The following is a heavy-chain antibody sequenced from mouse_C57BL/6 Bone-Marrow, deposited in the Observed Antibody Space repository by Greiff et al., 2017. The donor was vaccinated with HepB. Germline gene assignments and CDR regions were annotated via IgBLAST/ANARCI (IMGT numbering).Heavy chain of an antibody. CDR2: IYPRSGNT. J-gene: IGHJ3*01. V-gene: IGHV1-81*01. CDR1: GYTFTSYG. Sequence: VQLKESGAELARPGASVKLSCKASGYTFTSYGISWVKQRTGQGLEWIGEIYPRSGNTYYNEKFKGKATLTADKSSSTAYMELRSLTSEDSAVYFCANPHYGPFAYWGQGTLVTVSP. D-gene: IGHD1-1*01. CDR3: ANPHYGPFAY.